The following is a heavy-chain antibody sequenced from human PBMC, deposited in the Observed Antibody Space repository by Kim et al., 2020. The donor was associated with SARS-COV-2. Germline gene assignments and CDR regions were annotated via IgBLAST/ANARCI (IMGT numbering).Heavy chain of an antibody. V-gene: IGHV5-51*01. CDR3: ARHGIGLYYYGMDV. D-gene: IGHD1-26*01. Sequence: SPSLQGQVNISADKSISTAYLQWSSLKASDTAMYYCARHGIGLYYYGMDVWGQGTTVTVSS. J-gene: IGHJ6*02.